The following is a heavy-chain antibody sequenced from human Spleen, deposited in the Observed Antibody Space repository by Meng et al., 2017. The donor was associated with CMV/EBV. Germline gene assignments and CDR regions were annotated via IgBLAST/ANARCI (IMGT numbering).Heavy chain of an antibody. CDR3: ARRETGTTSYFDY. D-gene: IGHD1-1*01. CDR2: VRYDGNNK. V-gene: IGHV3-30*02. CDR1: GFTFTSYG. Sequence: GESLKISCAASGFTFTSYGMHWVRQAPGKGLEWVAFVRYDGNNKYYADSVKGRFTISRDNSKNTLSLQMNSLRREDTAVYYCARRETGTTSYFDYWGQGTLVTVSS. J-gene: IGHJ4*02.